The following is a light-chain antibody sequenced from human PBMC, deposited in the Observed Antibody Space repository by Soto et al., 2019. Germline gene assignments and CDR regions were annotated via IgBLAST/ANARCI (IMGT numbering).Light chain of an antibody. V-gene: IGLV1-40*01. J-gene: IGLJ1*01. CDR3: QSYDITLSGYV. Sequence: QSVLTQPPSLSGAPGQRVTISCTGSSSNIGAGYDVHWYQRLPGTAPKLLIYTNTNRPSGVPDRFSGSKSGPSASLAITGLQVDDEADCYCQSYDITLSGYVFGAGTKVTVL. CDR2: TNT. CDR1: SSNIGAGYD.